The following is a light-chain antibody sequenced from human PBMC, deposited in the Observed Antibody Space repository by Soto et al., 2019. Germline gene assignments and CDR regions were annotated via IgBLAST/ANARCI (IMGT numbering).Light chain of an antibody. CDR1: SSNIGSNT. V-gene: IGLV1-44*01. CDR2: SNN. Sequence: QSVLTQPPSASGTPGQRVSMSCSGSSSNIGSNTVNFYQQLPGTAPKLLIYSNNQRPSGVPDRFSGSKSGTSASLAISGLQSEDEADYYCAAGADSMNGINDFGKGTKVTVL. CDR3: AAGADSMNGIND. J-gene: IGLJ1*01.